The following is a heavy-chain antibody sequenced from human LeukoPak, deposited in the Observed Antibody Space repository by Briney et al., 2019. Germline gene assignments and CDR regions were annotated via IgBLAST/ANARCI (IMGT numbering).Heavy chain of an antibody. CDR3: ARSHYYGSGSVYGMDV. V-gene: IGHV1-18*01. J-gene: IGHJ6*04. CDR1: GYTFTGYG. Sequence: ASVKVSCKASGYTFTGYGIIWVRQAPGQGLEWLGWISAYKGSTKYPQMFQGRVTVTTDTSTSTAYMELSRLRSDDTAVYYCARSHYYGSGSVYGMDVWGKGTTVTVSS. CDR2: ISAYKGST. D-gene: IGHD3-10*01.